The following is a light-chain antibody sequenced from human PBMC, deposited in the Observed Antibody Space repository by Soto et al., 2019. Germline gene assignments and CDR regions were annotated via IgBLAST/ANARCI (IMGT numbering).Light chain of an antibody. J-gene: IGLJ2*01. CDR3: TSYTSISILV. CDR2: SNN. CDR1: TSNIGSNT. Sequence: QSVLTQPPSASGTPGQRVTISCSGSTSNIGSNTVNWYQQLPGTAPTLLISSNNQRPSGVPDRFSGSKSGTSASLAISGLQSEDEADYYCTSYTSISILVFGGGTKLTVL. V-gene: IGLV1-44*01.